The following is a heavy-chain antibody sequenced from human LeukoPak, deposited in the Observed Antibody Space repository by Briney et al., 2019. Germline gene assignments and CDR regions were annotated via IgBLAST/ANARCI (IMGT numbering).Heavy chain of an antibody. CDR2: IYYSGST. CDR3: ARGGTRPDYYFDY. CDR1: GGSISNYY. J-gene: IGHJ4*02. D-gene: IGHD2-2*01. Sequence: SETLSLTCIVSGGSISNYYWSWIRQPPGKGLEWIGYIYYSGSTNYNPSLKSRVTISVDTSKNQFSLKLSSVTAADTAVYYCARGGTRPDYYFDYWGQGALLTVSS. V-gene: IGHV4-59*01.